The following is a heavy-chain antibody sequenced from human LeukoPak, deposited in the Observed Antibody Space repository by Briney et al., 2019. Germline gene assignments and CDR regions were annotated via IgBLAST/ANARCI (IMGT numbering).Heavy chain of an antibody. D-gene: IGHD3-22*01. CDR3: ARGGTYYDSSGLNYFDS. CDR2: ISHSGSSI. CDR1: GFNFNDYY. V-gene: IGHV3-11*01. J-gene: IGHJ4*02. Sequence: SGGSLRLSCGGSGFNFNDYYMTWIRQSPGQGLECISYISHSGSSIKYADSVKGRFTISRDNAKSSLYLQMNSLRVEDTAVYFCARGGTYYDSSGLNYFDSWGQGTLVTVSS.